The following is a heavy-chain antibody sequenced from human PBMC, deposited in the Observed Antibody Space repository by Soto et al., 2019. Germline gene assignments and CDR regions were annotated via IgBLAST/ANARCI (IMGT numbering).Heavy chain of an antibody. CDR2: IYYSGST. CDR1: GGSISSYY. D-gene: IGHD4-17*01. CDR3: ARGRGYGDYVYYYYMDV. J-gene: IGHJ6*03. V-gene: IGHV4-59*01. Sequence: QVQLQESGPGLVKPSETLSLTCTVSGGSISSYYWSWIRQPPGKGLEWIGYIYYSGSTNYNPSLKSRVTISVDTSKNQFSRKLSSVTAADTAVYYCARGRGYGDYVYYYYMDVWGKGTTVTVSS.